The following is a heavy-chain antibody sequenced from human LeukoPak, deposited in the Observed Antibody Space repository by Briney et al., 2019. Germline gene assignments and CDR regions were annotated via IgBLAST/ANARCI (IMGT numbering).Heavy chain of an antibody. CDR3: ARGARVDTAMADLDY. CDR1: GYTFTVYY. Sequence: ASVTVSCKASGYTFTVYYMHWVRQAPEQGLEWMGRINPTSGGTNYAQKFQGRVTMTRDTSISTAYMELSRLRSDDTAVFYCARGARVDTAMADLDYWGQGSLVTVSS. D-gene: IGHD5-18*01. CDR2: INPTSGGT. V-gene: IGHV1-2*06. J-gene: IGHJ4*02.